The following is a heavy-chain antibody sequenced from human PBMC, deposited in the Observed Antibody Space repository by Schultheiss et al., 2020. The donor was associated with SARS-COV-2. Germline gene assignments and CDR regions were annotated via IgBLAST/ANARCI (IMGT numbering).Heavy chain of an antibody. V-gene: IGHV4-59*08. CDR2: IYYSGST. Sequence: SQTLSLTCTVSGGSISSYYWSWIRQPPGKGLEWIGYIYYSGSTNYNPSLKSRVTISVDTSKNQFSLKLSSVTAADTAVYYCAGQVGSYMNWFDPWGQGTLVTVSS. D-gene: IGHD1-26*01. CDR1: GGSISSYY. CDR3: AGQVGSYMNWFDP. J-gene: IGHJ5*02.